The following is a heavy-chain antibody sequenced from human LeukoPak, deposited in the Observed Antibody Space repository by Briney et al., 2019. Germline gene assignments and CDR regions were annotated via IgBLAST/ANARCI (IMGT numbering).Heavy chain of an antibody. CDR2: IKYDGSDT. V-gene: IGHV3-74*01. D-gene: IGHD1-26*01. Sequence: GGSLRLSCAASGFTFSIYWMHWVGQAPGKGLVWVSHIKYDGSDTNYADSVKGRFTISRDNARDTLYLQMNSLRVEDTAIYFCTREMGATDYWGQGTLVTVSS. J-gene: IGHJ4*02. CDR3: TREMGATDY. CDR1: GFTFSIYW.